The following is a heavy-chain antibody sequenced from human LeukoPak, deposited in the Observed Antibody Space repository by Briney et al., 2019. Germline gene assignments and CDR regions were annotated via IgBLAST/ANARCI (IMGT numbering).Heavy chain of an antibody. J-gene: IGHJ4*02. CDR2: INPNSGGT. D-gene: IGHD5-12*01. CDR3: ARDNAWLFDY. V-gene: IGHV1-2*02. Sequence: GASVKVSCKASGYTFTSYGISWVRQAPGQELERMGWINPNSGGTNYAQKFQGRVTMTRDTSISTAYMELSRLRSDDTAVYYCARDNAWLFDYWGQGTLVTVSS. CDR1: GYTFTSYG.